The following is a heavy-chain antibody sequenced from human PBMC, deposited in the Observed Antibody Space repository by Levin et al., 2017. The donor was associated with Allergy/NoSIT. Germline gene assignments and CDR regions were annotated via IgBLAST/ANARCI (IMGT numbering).Heavy chain of an antibody. J-gene: IGHJ5*02. CDR3: ARLGDYIWGSYRYTGWFDP. CDR2: IYPGDSDT. V-gene: IGHV5-51*01. D-gene: IGHD3-16*02. Sequence: GESLKISCKGSGYSFTSYWIGWVRQMPGKGLEWMGIIYPGDSDTRYSPSFQGQVTISADKSISTAYLQWSSLKASDTAMYYCARLGDYIWGSYRYTGWFDPWGQGTLVTVSS. CDR1: GYSFTSYW.